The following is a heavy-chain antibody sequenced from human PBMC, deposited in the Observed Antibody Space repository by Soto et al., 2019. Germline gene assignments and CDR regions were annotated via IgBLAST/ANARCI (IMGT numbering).Heavy chain of an antibody. V-gene: IGHV4-39*02. J-gene: IGHJ3*02. CDR2: IYYSGST. CDR3: ARERGHCSSTSCYI. D-gene: IGHD2-2*03. Sequence: XETLSLTCTFSVGSISSSSYYCGWMRQPPGKGLEWIGSIYYSGSTYYNPSLKSRVTISVDTSKNQFSLKLSSVTAADTAVYYCARERGHCSSTSCYIWGQATLGIVS. CDR1: VGSISSSSYY.